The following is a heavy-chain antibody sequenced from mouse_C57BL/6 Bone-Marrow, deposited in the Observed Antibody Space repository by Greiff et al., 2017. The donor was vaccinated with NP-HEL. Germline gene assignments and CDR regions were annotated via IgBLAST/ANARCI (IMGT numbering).Heavy chain of an antibody. CDR3: AKLWYPDY. CDR2: IYPGDGDT. D-gene: IGHD2-1*01. J-gene: IGHJ2*01. Sequence: QVQLKESGPELVKPGASVKISCKASGYAFSSSWMNWVKQRPGKGLEWIGRIYPGDGDTNFNGKFKGKATLTADKSSSTAYMQLSSLTSEDSAVYFCAKLWYPDYWGQGTTLTVSS. V-gene: IGHV1-82*01. CDR1: GYAFSSSW.